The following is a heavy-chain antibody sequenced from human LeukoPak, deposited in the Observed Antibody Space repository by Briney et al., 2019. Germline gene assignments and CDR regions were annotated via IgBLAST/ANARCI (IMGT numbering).Heavy chain of an antibody. J-gene: IGHJ6*02. CDR1: GFPFSSYW. CDR3: ARDHSSSGMDV. CDR2: IKQDGSKK. V-gene: IGHV3-7*01. Sequence: PGGSLRLSCVASGFPFSSYWMTWVRQAPGKGLEWVANIKQDGSKKSYVDSVKGRFTISRDNAKNSLYLQMNSLRAEDTAVYYCARDHSSSGMDVWGQGTTVTVSS.